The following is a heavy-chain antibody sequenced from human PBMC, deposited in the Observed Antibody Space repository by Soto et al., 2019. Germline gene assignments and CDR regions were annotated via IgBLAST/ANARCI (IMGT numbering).Heavy chain of an antibody. J-gene: IGHJ4*02. CDR2: ISGSGSTI. CDR1: GFTFSSYE. D-gene: IGHD3-22*01. CDR3: ASSRGSGYYPDY. Sequence: PGGSLRLSCAASGFTFSSYEMNWVRQAPGKGLEWVSYISGSGSTIYYADSVKGRFTISSYNAKNSLYLQMNSLRAEDTAVYYCASSRGSGYYPDYWGQGTLVTVSS. V-gene: IGHV3-48*03.